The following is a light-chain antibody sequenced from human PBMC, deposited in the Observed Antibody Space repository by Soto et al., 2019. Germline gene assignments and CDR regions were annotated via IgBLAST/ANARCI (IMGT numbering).Light chain of an antibody. CDR1: RSLAYIDGNTY. J-gene: IGKJ2*01. Sequence: DVLMTQSPLSLPVTLGQPASISCWSSRSLAYIDGNTYLNWFQQRPGQSPRRLIYNVSNRDSGVPDRFNGSGSGTAFTLKISRVEAEDVAVYYCMQGTHWPPYTFGQRTKLEIK. V-gene: IGKV2-30*01. CDR2: NVS. CDR3: MQGTHWPPYT.